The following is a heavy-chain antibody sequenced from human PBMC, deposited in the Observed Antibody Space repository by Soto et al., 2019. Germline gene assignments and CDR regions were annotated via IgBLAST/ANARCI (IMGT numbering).Heavy chain of an antibody. CDR2: ISWNSGSI. J-gene: IGHJ4*02. V-gene: IGHV3-9*01. CDR1: GFTFDDYA. Sequence: EVQLVESGGGLVQPGRSLRLSCAASGFTFDDYAMHWVRQAPGRGLEWVSGISWNSGSIGYADSVKGRFTISRDNAKNSLYLQMNSLRAEDTALYYCAKDSSYGDYEGSHFDYWGQGTLVTVSS. D-gene: IGHD4-17*01. CDR3: AKDSSYGDYEGSHFDY.